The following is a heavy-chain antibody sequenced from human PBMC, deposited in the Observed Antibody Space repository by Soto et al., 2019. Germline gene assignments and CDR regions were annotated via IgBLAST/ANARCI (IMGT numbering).Heavy chain of an antibody. CDR1: GFTFSNYW. CDR3: ARDKSGPADY. V-gene: IGHV3-74*01. Sequence: GGSLRLSCAASGFTFSNYWVHWVRRAPGKGLVWVSCINDDGSRTTYADSVEGRFTISRDNAKNTVYLQMNSLRGEDTAVYYCARDKSGPADYWGQGTLVTVSS. CDR2: INDDGSRT. D-gene: IGHD1-26*01. J-gene: IGHJ4*02.